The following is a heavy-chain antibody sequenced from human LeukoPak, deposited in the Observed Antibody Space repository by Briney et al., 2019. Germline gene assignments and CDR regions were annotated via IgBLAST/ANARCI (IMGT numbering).Heavy chain of an antibody. CDR2: ISAYNGNT. CDR3: ARGLIAARPGGWFDP. CDR1: GYTFTDYY. Sequence: ASVKVSCKASGYTFTDYYMHWVRQAPGQGLEWMGWISAYNGNTNYAQKLQGRVTMTTDTSTSTAYMELRSLRSDDTAVYYCARGLIAARPGGWFDPWGQGTLVTVSS. D-gene: IGHD6-6*01. V-gene: IGHV1-18*04. J-gene: IGHJ5*02.